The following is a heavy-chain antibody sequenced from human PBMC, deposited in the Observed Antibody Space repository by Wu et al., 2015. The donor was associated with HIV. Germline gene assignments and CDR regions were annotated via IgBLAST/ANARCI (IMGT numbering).Heavy chain of an antibody. CDR1: GDGFRGYA. Sequence: QDQLVQFGAEVKKPGSSVKVICKASGDGFRGYAISWVRQAPGQGLEWMGGINPLFQTTKHAQKFQGRLRITTDESKTTAYLELNSLKSEDTAVYYCARNTDSVATSLYSLGVWGPGTTVIVSS. J-gene: IGHJ6*02. D-gene: IGHD6-19*01. V-gene: IGHV1-69*05. CDR2: INPLFQTT. CDR3: ARNTDSVATSLYSLGV.